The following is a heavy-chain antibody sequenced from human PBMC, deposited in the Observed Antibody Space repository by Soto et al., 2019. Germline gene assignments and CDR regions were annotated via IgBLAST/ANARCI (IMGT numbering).Heavy chain of an antibody. V-gene: IGHV1-69*06. CDR2: IIPIFGTA. CDR3: ARESQYSSSSSLPNHIAGKTSYYYYGMGV. Sequence: SVKVSCKASGGTFSSYAISWVRQAPGQGLEWMGGIIPIFGTANYAQKFQGRVTITADKSTSTAYMELSSVRSEDTAVYYCARESQYSSSSSLPNHIAGKTSYYYYGMGVWGRGTTVTVCS. J-gene: IGHJ6*02. CDR1: GGTFSSYA. D-gene: IGHD6-6*01.